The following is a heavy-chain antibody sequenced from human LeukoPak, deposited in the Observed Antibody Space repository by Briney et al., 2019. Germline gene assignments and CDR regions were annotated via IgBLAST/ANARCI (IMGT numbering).Heavy chain of an antibody. CDR1: GGSISSGDYY. D-gene: IGHD4-17*01. J-gene: IGHJ4*02. Sequence: SETLSLTCTVSGGSISSGDYYWSWIRQPPGKGLEWIGYIYYSGNTNYNPSLKSRVTISVDTSKNQFSLNLRSVTAADTAVYYCARFYGDYSRFDYWGRGTLVTVSS. CDR3: ARFYGDYSRFDY. V-gene: IGHV4-61*08. CDR2: IYYSGNT.